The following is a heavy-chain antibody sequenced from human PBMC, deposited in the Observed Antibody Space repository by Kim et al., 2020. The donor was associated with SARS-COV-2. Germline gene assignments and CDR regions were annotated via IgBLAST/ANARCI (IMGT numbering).Heavy chain of an antibody. CDR3: ATQYSSGWYRRGRFYFDY. CDR1: GGSFSGYS. J-gene: IGHJ4*01. V-gene: IGHV4-34*01. Sequence: SETLSLTCAVYGGSFSGYSFLFLLPPPFPFLSFLFSLPPGGSTNYNPSLKSRVIISVDTSKNLFSLKLSSVTAADTAVYYCATQYSSGWYRRGRFYFDY. D-gene: IGHD6-19*01. CDR2: LPPGGST.